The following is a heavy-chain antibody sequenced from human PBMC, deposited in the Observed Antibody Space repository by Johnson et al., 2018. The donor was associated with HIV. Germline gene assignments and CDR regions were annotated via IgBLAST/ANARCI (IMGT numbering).Heavy chain of an antibody. CDR3: GRDIVRYGAGWFGAGAFDI. J-gene: IGHJ3*02. D-gene: IGHD3-10*01. V-gene: IGHV3-33*08. CDR1: GFTFSSYG. Sequence: QVQLVESGGGLVKPGGSLRLSCADSGFTFSSYGMHWVRQAPGKGLEWVAVIWYDGSNTYYADSVKGRFTISRDNSKNTLYLQMNSLRAEDTAVYYCGRDIVRYGAGWFGAGAFDIWGQGTMVTVYS. CDR2: IWYDGSNT.